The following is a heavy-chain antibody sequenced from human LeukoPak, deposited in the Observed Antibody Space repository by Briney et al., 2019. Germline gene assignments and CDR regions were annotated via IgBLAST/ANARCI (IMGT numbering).Heavy chain of an antibody. Sequence: GGSLRLSCTASGFTFGDYAMSWVRQAPGKGLEWVGFIRSKAYGGTTEYAASVKGRFTISRDDSKGIAYLQMNSLKTEDTAVYYCTRGASRTFYYYYGMDVWGQGTTVTVSS. CDR1: GFTFGDYA. J-gene: IGHJ6*02. CDR2: IRSKAYGGTT. CDR3: TRGASRTFYYYYGMDV. V-gene: IGHV3-49*04. D-gene: IGHD2-2*01.